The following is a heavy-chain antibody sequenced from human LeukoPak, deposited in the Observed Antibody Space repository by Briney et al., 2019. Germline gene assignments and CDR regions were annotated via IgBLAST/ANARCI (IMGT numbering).Heavy chain of an antibody. CDR1: GFTFSSYA. Sequence: QAGGSLRLSCAASGFTFSSYAMHWVRQAPGKGLEYVSAISSNGGSTYYANSVKGRFTISRDNSKNTLYLQMGSLRAEDMAVYYCVRASAYYDFWSGYAFDYWGQGTLVTVSS. CDR2: ISSNGGST. D-gene: IGHD3-3*01. J-gene: IGHJ4*02. V-gene: IGHV3-64*01. CDR3: VRASAYYDFWSGYAFDY.